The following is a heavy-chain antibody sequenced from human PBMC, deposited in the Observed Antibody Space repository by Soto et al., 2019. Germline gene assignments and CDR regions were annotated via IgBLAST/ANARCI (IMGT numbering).Heavy chain of an antibody. CDR2: ISGSGGST. Sequence: EVQLLESGGGLVQPGGSLRLSCAASGFTFSNYAMNWVRQAPGKGLEWISTISGSGGSTYYSDSVKGRFTISRDNSKNALYLQLSRLKVEGTAVYYCATGGISGVVTTYFDYCGQGTLVTVSS. CDR3: ATGGISGVVTTYFDY. V-gene: IGHV3-23*01. J-gene: IGHJ4*02. CDR1: GFTFSNYA. D-gene: IGHD3-3*01.